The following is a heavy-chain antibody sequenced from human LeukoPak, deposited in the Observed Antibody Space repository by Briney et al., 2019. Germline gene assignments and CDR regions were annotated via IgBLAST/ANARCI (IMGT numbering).Heavy chain of an antibody. V-gene: IGHV1-46*01. CDR1: GYTFTSYY. J-gene: IGHJ4*02. Sequence: GASVKVSCKASGYTFTSYYMHWVRQAPGQGLEWMGIINPSGGSTSYAQKFQGRITMTRDMSTSTVYMELSSLRSEDTAVYYCARDRPGDYYFDYWGQGTLVTVSS. CDR3: ARDRPGDYYFDY. D-gene: IGHD4-17*01. CDR2: INPSGGST.